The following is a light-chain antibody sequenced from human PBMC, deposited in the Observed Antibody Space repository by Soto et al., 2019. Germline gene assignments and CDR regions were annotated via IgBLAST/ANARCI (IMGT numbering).Light chain of an antibody. CDR1: QSISSY. CDR2: AAS. V-gene: IGKV1-39*01. J-gene: IGKJ1*01. Sequence: DIQMTQSPSSLTASVGDRVTITCRASQSISSYLNWYQQKPGKAPKLLIYAASSLQSGVPSRFSGSGSGTDFTLNISSLQPEDFATYYCQQRYRTPWTFGQGNKVDIK. CDR3: QQRYRTPWT.